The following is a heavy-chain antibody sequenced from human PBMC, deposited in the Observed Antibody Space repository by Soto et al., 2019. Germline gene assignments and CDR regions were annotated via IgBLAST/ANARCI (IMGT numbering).Heavy chain of an antibody. CDR1: GFTFSSYA. CDR2: ISSNGGST. D-gene: IGHD3-16*02. Sequence: GGSLRLSCSASGFTFSSYAMHWVRQAPWKGLEYVSAISSNGGSTYYADSVKGRFTISRDNSKNTLYLQMSSLRAEDTAVYCCVGELSLLWFDPWGQGTLVTVSS. V-gene: IGHV3-64D*08. J-gene: IGHJ5*02. CDR3: VGELSLLWFDP.